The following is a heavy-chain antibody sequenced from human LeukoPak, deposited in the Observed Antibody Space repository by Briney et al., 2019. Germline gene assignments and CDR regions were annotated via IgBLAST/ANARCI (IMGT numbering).Heavy chain of an antibody. D-gene: IGHD3-22*01. Sequence: GGSLRLSCAASPFTFSSYWMSWVRQAPGKGLEWVANIKQDGSEKYYVDSVKGRFTISRDNARNSLSLQMHSLRAEDTAVYYCARMTDYYYDSSGYLDYWGQGTLVTVSP. V-gene: IGHV3-7*01. J-gene: IGHJ4*02. CDR2: IKQDGSEK. CDR1: PFTFSSYW. CDR3: ARMTDYYYDSSGYLDY.